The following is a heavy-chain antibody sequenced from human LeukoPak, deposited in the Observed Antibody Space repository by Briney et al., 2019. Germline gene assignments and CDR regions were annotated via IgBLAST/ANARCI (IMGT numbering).Heavy chain of an antibody. CDR2: ISYDGSNK. V-gene: IGHV3-30*04. Sequence: PGGSLRLSCAVSGFTFSSYAMHWVRQAPGKGLEWVAVISYDGSNKYNADSVKGRFTISRDNSKNTLYLQMNSLRAEDTAVYYCARGTYGSGSPFWGQGTLVTVSS. J-gene: IGHJ4*02. CDR3: ARGTYGSGSPF. CDR1: GFTFSSYA. D-gene: IGHD3-10*01.